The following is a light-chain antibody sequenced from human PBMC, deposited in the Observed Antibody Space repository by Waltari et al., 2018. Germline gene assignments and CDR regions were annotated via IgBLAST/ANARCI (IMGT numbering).Light chain of an antibody. V-gene: IGKV1-5*03. CDR3: QQYNSYPWT. J-gene: IGKJ1*01. Sequence: MQMTPPPSTLSASVGDIVTITCQASQSIGSWLAWYQHKPGKAPKLLIYQASSLDTGVPSRFSGSGSGTEFTLTISSLQPDDFATYYCQQYNSYPWTFGQGTKVEIK. CDR2: QAS. CDR1: QSIGSW.